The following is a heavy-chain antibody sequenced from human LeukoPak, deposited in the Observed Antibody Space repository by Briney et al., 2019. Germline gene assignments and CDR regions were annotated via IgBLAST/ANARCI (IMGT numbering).Heavy chain of an antibody. CDR3: ARDYYGSGSLDY. J-gene: IGHJ4*02. CDR1: GFTFSSYS. Sequence: GGSLRLSCAASGFTFSSYSMNWARQAPGKGLEWVSSISGSSSYIYYAGSEKGRFTISRDNAKNSLYLQMNSLRAEDTAVYYCARDYYGSGSLDYWGQGTLVTVSS. D-gene: IGHD3-10*01. V-gene: IGHV3-21*01. CDR2: ISGSSSYI.